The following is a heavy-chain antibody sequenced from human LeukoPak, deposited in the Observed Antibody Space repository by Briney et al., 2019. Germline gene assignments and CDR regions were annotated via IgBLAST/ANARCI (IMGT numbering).Heavy chain of an antibody. CDR3: ARAYSSGWYYQD. CDR1: GGSFSGYY. CDR2: INHSGST. D-gene: IGHD6-19*01. Sequence: SETLSLTCAVYGGSFSGYYWSWIRQPPGKGLEWMGEINHSGSTNYNPSLKSRVTISVDTSKNQFSLKLSSVTAADTAVYYCARAYSSGWYYQDWGQGTLVTVSS. V-gene: IGHV4-34*01. J-gene: IGHJ4*02.